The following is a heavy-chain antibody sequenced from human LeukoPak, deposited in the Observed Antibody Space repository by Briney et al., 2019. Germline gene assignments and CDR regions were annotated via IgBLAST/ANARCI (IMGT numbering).Heavy chain of an antibody. CDR2: ISGSGGRI. Sequence: PGGSLRLSCAASGFTFSSYAMSWVRQAPGKGLEWVSAISGSGGRIYYGASVKGRFTISRDNAKNSLYLQMNSLRAEDMALYYCAKDRGAVAGEDAFDIWGQGTMVTVSS. D-gene: IGHD6-19*01. J-gene: IGHJ3*02. V-gene: IGHV3-23*01. CDR1: GFTFSSYA. CDR3: AKDRGAVAGEDAFDI.